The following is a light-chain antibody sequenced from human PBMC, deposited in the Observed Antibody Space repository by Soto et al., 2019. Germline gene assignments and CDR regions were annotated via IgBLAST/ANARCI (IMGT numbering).Light chain of an antibody. CDR1: QSISTC. CDR3: QQSYSTPPIT. J-gene: IGKJ5*01. CDR2: AAS. V-gene: IGKV1-39*01. Sequence: DIQITQSPSTLSASVGDKVAITSPGSQSISTCLAWYQQKPGKAPKLLIYAASSLQSGVPSRFSGSGSGTDFTLTISSLQPEDFATYYCQQSYSTPPITFGQGTRLEIK.